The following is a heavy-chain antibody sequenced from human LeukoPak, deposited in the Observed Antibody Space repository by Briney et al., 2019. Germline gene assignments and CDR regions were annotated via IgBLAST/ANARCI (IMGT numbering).Heavy chain of an antibody. CDR1: GGSISSYY. J-gene: IGHJ3*02. CDR3: ARHGGLMVIGIFAFDI. CDR2: IYNSGSI. D-gene: IGHD2-21*01. Sequence: KPSETLSLTCTVSGGSISSYYWSWIRQPPGKGLEWIGYIYNSGSIKYNPSLKSRVTISVDTSKNQFSLNLSSVTAADTAVYYCARHGGLMVIGIFAFDIWGQGTMVTVSS. V-gene: IGHV4-59*01.